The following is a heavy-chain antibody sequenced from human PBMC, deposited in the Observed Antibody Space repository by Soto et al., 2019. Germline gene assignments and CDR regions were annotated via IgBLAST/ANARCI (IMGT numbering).Heavy chain of an antibody. D-gene: IGHD3-16*02. CDR2: FSPDGSKI. CDR1: GFILSNYD. V-gene: IGHV3-30*04. Sequence: QVQLVESGGTVVQPGRSLRLSCAASGFILSNYDMHWVRQAPGKGLEWLAVFSPDGSKIFYADSVKGRFTISRDISKNTLYLHMHTLRREDTAVYFCAREVIPEIPFDSWGQGTLVTVSS. CDR3: AREVIPEIPFDS. J-gene: IGHJ4*02.